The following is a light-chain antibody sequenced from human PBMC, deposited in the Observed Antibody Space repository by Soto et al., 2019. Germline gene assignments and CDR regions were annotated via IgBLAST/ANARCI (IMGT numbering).Light chain of an antibody. Sequence: QSVLTQPPSASGTPGQRIPISCSGTSSNIGSNAVHWYQHLPGEAPKLLIFNNDQRDSGIPDRFSGSKSGTSASLAISGLQSEDEADYYCSTWDDSRNVVVFGGGTKLTVL. CDR3: STWDDSRNVVV. CDR1: SSNIGSNA. J-gene: IGLJ2*01. CDR2: NND. V-gene: IGLV1-44*01.